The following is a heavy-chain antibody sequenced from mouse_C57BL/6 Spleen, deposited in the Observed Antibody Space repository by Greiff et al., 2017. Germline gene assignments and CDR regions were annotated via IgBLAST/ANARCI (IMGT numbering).Heavy chain of an antibody. CDR1: GFTFSDYG. J-gene: IGHJ4*01. CDR3: ARRTDYAMDY. V-gene: IGHV5-15*01. CDR2: ISNLAYSI. Sequence: EVHLVESGGGLVQPGGSLKLSCAASGFTFSDYGMAWVRQAPRKGPEWVAFISNLAYSIYYAATVTGRFTISRENAKNTLYLEMSSLRSEDTAMYYCARRTDYAMDYWGQGTSVTVSS.